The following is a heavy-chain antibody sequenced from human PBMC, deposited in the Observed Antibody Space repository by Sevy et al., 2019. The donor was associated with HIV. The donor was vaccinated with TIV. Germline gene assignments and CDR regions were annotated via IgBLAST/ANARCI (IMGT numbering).Heavy chain of an antibody. V-gene: IGHV1-24*01. Sequence: ASVKVSCKVSGYTLTELSMHWVRQAPGKGLEWMGGFDPEDGETIYAQKFQGRVTMTEDTSTDTAYMELSSLRSEDTAVYYCATLEGGPENNWSDPWGQGTLVTVSS. J-gene: IGHJ5*02. CDR1: GYTLTELS. CDR2: FDPEDGET. D-gene: IGHD2-15*01. CDR3: ATLEGGPENNWSDP.